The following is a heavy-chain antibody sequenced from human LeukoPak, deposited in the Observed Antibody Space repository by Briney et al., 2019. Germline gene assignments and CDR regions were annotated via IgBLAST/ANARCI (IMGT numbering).Heavy chain of an antibody. CDR3: ARSGEYSGSLVFDY. D-gene: IGHD1-26*01. CDR2: INHSGST. CDR1: GGSFSGYY. V-gene: IGHV4-34*01. Sequence: PSETLSLTCAVYGGSFSGYYWSWIRQPPGKGLEWIGEINHSGSTNYNPSLKSRVTISVDTSKNQFSLKLSSVTAADTAVYYCARSGEYSGSLVFDYWGQGTLVTVSS. J-gene: IGHJ4*02.